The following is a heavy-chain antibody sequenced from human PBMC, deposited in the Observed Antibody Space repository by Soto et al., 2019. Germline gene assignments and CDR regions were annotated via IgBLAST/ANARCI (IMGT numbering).Heavy chain of an antibody. J-gene: IGHJ4*02. CDR3: ARGRMIAAAVDY. D-gene: IGHD6-13*01. Sequence: QVQLVESGGGLVKPGGSLRLSCAASGFTFSDYYMSWIRQAPGKGLEWVSYISSSGSTIYYADSVKGRSTISMDNAKNSLYLQMNSLSAQDTAVDYCARGRMIAAAVDYWGQGTLVTVSS. CDR1: GFTFSDYY. V-gene: IGHV3-11*01. CDR2: ISSSGSTI.